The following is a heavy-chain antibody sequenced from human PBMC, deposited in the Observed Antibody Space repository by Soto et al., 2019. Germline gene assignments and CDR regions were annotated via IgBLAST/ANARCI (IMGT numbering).Heavy chain of an antibody. CDR3: ARPYYDILTGYYSRWFDP. CDR2: ISAYNGNT. J-gene: IGHJ5*02. D-gene: IGHD3-9*01. V-gene: IGHV1-18*01. CDR1: GYTFTSYG. Sequence: QVQLVQSGAEVKKPGASVKVSCKASGYTFTSYGISWVRQAPGQGLEWMGWISAYNGNTNYAQKLQGRVTMTTDTSTSTAYMELGSLRSDDTAVYYCARPYYDILTGYYSRWFDPWGQGTLVTVSS.